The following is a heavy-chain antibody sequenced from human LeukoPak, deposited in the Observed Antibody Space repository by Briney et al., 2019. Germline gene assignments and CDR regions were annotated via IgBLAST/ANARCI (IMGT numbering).Heavy chain of an antibody. J-gene: IGHJ4*02. D-gene: IGHD2-8*02. CDR3: AGLHPRNTVDF. Sequence: SETLSLTCTVSGGSISSYYWSWIRQPPGKGLEWIGYISYSGSTNYNPSLKSRVTISLDTSKNQFSLKLSSVTAADTAVYYCAGLHPRNTVDFWGQGTLVTVSS. CDR2: ISYSGST. CDR1: GGSISSYY. V-gene: IGHV4-59*08.